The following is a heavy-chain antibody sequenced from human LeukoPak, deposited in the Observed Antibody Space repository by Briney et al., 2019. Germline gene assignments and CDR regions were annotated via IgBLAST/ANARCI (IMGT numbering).Heavy chain of an antibody. D-gene: IGHD5-24*01. CDR1: GGSISSSSYY. CDR2: IYYSGST. J-gene: IGHJ4*02. Sequence: SETLSLTCTVSGGSISSSSYYWGWIRQPPGKGLEWIGSIYYSGSTYYNPSLKGRVTISVDTSKNQFSLKLSSVTAADTAVYYCAREGMATDDYWGQGTLVTVSS. V-gene: IGHV4-39*07. CDR3: AREGMATDDY.